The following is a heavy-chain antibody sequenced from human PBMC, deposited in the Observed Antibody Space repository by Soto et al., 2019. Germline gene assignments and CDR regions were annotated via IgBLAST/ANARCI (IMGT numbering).Heavy chain of an antibody. V-gene: IGHV5-51*01. CDR3: VRVRNNSWSTPPPDY. Sequence: XESLKISCKGCGYSFIHHWIGWVRQMPGKGLEWMGIIYPDDFDVRYSPSFQGRVTISADKSISTAYLQWSSLKASDSGLYYCVRVRNNSWSTPPPDYWGQGTLVTVSS. CDR2: IYPDDFDV. J-gene: IGHJ4*02. CDR1: GYSFIHHW. D-gene: IGHD1-20*01.